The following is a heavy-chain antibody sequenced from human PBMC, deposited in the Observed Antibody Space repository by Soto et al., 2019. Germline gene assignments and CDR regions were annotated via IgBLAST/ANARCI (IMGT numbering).Heavy chain of an antibody. CDR2: IRGRAKKYAT. J-gene: IGHJ4*02. CDR1: GFNFSGSA. CDR3: CGRGGDSLQDI. V-gene: IGHV3-73*01. Sequence: EVQLVESGGDLVQPGGSLKLSCTGLGFNFSGSALHWVRQPSGKGLEWVGRIRGRAKKYATSYAASVRSGFYLSRDDSKNTAFLQMNSLRDEDTGVYFCCGRGGDSLQDIWGQGTLVTVSS. D-gene: IGHD4-17*01.